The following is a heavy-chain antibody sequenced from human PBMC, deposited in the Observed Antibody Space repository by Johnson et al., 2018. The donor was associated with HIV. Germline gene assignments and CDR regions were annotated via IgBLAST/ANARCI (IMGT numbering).Heavy chain of an antibody. CDR3: TTYSIIHAFDI. J-gene: IGHJ3*02. Sequence: VQLVESGGGLVKPGGSLRLSCAASGFTFSNAWMSWVRQAPGKGLEWVGRIQSKTDGGTTDYAAPVKGRFTISRDDSKNTLYLQMNSLKTEDTAVYYCTTYSIIHAFDIWGQGTMVTVSS. CDR1: GFTFSNAW. D-gene: IGHD6-13*01. V-gene: IGHV3-15*01. CDR2: IQSKTDGGTT.